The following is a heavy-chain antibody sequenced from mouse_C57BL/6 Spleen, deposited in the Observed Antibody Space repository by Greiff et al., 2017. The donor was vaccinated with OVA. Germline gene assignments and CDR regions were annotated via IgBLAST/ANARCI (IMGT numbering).Heavy chain of an antibody. J-gene: IGHJ4*01. CDR1: GYTFTSYW. CDR2: IYPGSGST. D-gene: IGHD1-1*01. V-gene: IGHV1-55*01. CDR3: ARKGYYYYGSSLGYYAMDY. Sequence: VQVVESGAELVKPGASVKMSCKASGYTFTSYWITWVKQRPGQGLEWIGDIYPGSGSTNYNEKFKSKATLTVDTSSSTAYMQLSSLTSEDSAVYYCARKGYYYYGSSLGYYAMDYWGQGTSVTVSS.